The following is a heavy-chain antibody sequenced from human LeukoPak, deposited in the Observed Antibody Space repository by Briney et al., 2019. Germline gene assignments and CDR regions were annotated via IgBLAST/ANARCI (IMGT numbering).Heavy chain of an antibody. CDR1: GFTFSSYE. Sequence: PGGSLRLSCAASGFTFSSYEMNWVRQAPGKGLEWVSYISSSGSNIYYADSVKGRFTISRDNAKNSLYLQMNSLRAEDTAVYYCARDGVRRWELLLNAFDIWGQGTMVTVSS. CDR2: ISSSGSNI. CDR3: ARDGVRRWELLLNAFDI. J-gene: IGHJ3*02. D-gene: IGHD1-26*01. V-gene: IGHV3-48*03.